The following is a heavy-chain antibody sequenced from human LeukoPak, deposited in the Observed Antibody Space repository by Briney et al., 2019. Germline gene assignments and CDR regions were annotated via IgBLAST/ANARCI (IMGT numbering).Heavy chain of an antibody. CDR2: INHSGST. Sequence: NPSETLSLTCAVYGGSFSGYYWSWIRQPPGKGLEWIGEINHSGSTNYNPSLKSRVTISVGTSKNQFSLKLSSVTAADTAVYYCARGLGITMVRGPELDYWGQGTLVTVSS. V-gene: IGHV4-34*01. CDR1: GGSFSGYY. D-gene: IGHD3-10*01. J-gene: IGHJ4*02. CDR3: ARGLGITMVRGPELDY.